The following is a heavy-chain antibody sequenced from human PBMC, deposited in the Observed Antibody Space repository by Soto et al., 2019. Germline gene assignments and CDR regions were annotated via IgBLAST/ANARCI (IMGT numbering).Heavy chain of an antibody. CDR3: ARATGYSNAWGAFDI. CDR1: GFTVSSNY. V-gene: IGHV3-53*04. D-gene: IGHD6-13*01. CDR2: IYSGGST. J-gene: IGHJ3*02. Sequence: PGGSLRLSCAASGFTVSSNYMSWVRQAPGKGLEWVSVIYSGGSTYYADSVKGRFTISRHNSKNTLYLQMNSLRAEDTAVYYCARATGYSNAWGAFDIWAQGTMVTVSS.